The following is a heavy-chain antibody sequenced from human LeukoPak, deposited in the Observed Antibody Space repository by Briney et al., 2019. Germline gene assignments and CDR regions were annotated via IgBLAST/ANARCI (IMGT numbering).Heavy chain of an antibody. J-gene: IGHJ4*02. D-gene: IGHD3-22*01. CDR3: ARLFRTYYYDSSGYSDFDY. CDR2: INPNSGGT. Sequence: ASVTVSCKASGCTFTGYYMHWVRRAPGQGLEWMGWINPNSGGTNYAQKFQGRVTMTRDTSISAAYMELSRLRSDDTAVYYCARLFRTYYYDSSGYSDFDYWGQGTLVTVSS. CDR1: GCTFTGYY. V-gene: IGHV1-2*02.